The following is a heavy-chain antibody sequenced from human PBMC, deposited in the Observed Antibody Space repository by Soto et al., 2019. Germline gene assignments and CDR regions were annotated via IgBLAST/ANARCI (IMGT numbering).Heavy chain of an antibody. CDR1: GYSFTSYW. CDR3: ARQAAGKPYYYYYGMDV. J-gene: IGHJ6*02. D-gene: IGHD1-1*01. CDR2: IYPGDSDT. Sequence: PGESLKISCKGSGYSFTSYWIGWVRQMPGKGLEWMGIIYPGDSDTRYSPSFQGQVTISADKSISTAYLQWSSLKASDTAMYYCARQAAGKPYYYYYGMDVWGQGTTVTVSS. V-gene: IGHV5-51*01.